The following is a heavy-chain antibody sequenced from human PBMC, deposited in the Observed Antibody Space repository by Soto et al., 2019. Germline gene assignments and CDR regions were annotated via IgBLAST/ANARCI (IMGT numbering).Heavy chain of an antibody. Sequence: PSETLSLTCGVSGDSITSTAFWSWVRQPPGKGLEWIGEIHHSGATNSNPSLKSRVTMSVDKSKNQFSLRLSSVTAADTALYYCARVSKDASGYYYGDFDSWGQGTMVTVSS. V-gene: IGHV4-4*02. D-gene: IGHD3-22*01. CDR3: ARVSKDASGYYYGDFDS. CDR1: GDSITSTAF. CDR2: IHHSGAT. J-gene: IGHJ3*02.